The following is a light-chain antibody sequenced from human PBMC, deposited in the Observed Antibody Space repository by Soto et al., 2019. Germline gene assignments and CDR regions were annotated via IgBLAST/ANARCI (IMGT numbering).Light chain of an antibody. CDR3: QHYNSYSEA. J-gene: IGKJ1*01. V-gene: IGKV1-5*03. CDR2: KAS. Sequence: DIQMTQSPSTLSGSVGDRVTITCRASQTISSWLAWYQQKPGKAPKLLIYKASTLKSGVPSRFSGSGSGTEFPLTISSLQPYDFETYYCQHYNSYSEAFGQGTKVELK. CDR1: QTISSW.